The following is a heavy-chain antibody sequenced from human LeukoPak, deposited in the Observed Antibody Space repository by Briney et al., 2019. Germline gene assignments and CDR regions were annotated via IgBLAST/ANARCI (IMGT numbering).Heavy chain of an antibody. CDR1: GFTFSSYW. Sequence: GGSLRLSCAASGFTFSSYWVHWVRQAPGKGLVWVSRIKGDGSSTSYVDSVKGRLTISRDNAKNTLYLQMNSLRAEDTAVYYCARDDGRGGATDYWGQGTLVTVSS. D-gene: IGHD1-26*01. CDR3: ARDDGRGGATDY. V-gene: IGHV3-74*01. CDR2: IKGDGSST. J-gene: IGHJ4*02.